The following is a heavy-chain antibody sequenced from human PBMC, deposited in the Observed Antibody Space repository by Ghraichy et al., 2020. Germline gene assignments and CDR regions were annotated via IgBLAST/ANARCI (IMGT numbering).Heavy chain of an antibody. D-gene: IGHD5/OR15-5a*01. CDR3: AKPSTSNTLYFDY. CDR2: ISNSGGST. CDR1: GFTFSSYA. Sequence: GESLNISCAASGFTFSSYAMSWVRQAPGKGLEWVSTISNSGGSTYYADSVKGRFTISRDNSKNTLYLQMNSLRAEDTAVYYCAKPSTSNTLYFDYWGQGTLVTVSS. J-gene: IGHJ4*02. V-gene: IGHV3-23*01.